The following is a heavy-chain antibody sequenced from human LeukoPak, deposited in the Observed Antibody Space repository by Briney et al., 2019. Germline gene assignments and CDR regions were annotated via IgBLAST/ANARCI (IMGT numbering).Heavy chain of an antibody. V-gene: IGHV4-38-2*02. CDR1: GYSISNDYY. J-gene: IGHJ6*02. Sequence: PSETLSLTCTVSGYSISNDYYWGWIRQPPGKGLEWIGTIFHSGSTYYNPSLQSRVTMSVDTSMKQFSLKLSSVTAADTAVYYCARDKAGTMVRGVINGMDVWGQGTTVTVSS. CDR3: ARDKAGTMVRGVINGMDV. D-gene: IGHD3-10*01. CDR2: IFHSGST.